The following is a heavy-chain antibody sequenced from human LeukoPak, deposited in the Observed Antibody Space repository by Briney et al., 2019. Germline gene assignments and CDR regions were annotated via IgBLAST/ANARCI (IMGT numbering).Heavy chain of an antibody. CDR1: GGSIGSHY. Sequence: SETLSLTCTVSGGSIGSHYWNWIRQSPGKGLEWIGYIYYTGNTKYNPSLEGRVSMLVDTSKNHFSLNLNSVTATDTAVYYCARQRIAVADHFDLWGQGTLVAVSS. D-gene: IGHD6-19*01. V-gene: IGHV4-59*08. CDR2: IYYTGNT. J-gene: IGHJ4*02. CDR3: ARQRIAVADHFDL.